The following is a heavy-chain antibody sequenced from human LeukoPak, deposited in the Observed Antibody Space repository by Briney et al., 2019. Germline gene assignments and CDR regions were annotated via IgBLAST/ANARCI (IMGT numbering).Heavy chain of an antibody. CDR3: ARGGNRFGGFYFDY. V-gene: IGHV4-31*03. Sequence: SETLSLTCTVSADSLSSGGHYWAWIRQLPGKGLESIGFIHHSGRSRHNPSLKDRVAISVDTSRKQFALKLSSVTAADTAMYYCARGGNRFGGFYFDYWGQGIQVIVSS. CDR1: ADSLSSGGHY. J-gene: IGHJ4*02. CDR2: IHHSGRS. D-gene: IGHD3-10*01.